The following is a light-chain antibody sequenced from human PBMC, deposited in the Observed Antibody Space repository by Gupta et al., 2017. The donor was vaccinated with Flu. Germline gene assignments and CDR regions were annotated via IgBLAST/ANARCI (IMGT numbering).Light chain of an antibody. J-gene: IGLJ3*02. CDR1: TFPRQY. CDR3: PSKVNVDAWV. V-gene: IGLV3-25*03. CDR2: KDS. Sequence: SAELTQPPSVSVSPGQTARITCSGDTFPRQYASWYQQRPGQAPILLLYKDSERPSGIPERFSASSSGTTAMLTISGVQAEDDADYYCPSKVNVDAWVFDGGTKLTVL.